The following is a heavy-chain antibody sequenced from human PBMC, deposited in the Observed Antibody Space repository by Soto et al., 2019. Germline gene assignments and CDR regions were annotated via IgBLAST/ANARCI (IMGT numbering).Heavy chain of an antibody. V-gene: IGHV4-59*01. J-gene: IGHJ4*02. Sequence: PSETLSLTCTVPGGSISSYCWSWIRQPPGKGLEWIGYIYYSGSTNYNPSLKSRVTISVDTSKNQFSLKLSSVTAADTAVYYCAREGSTLGFEDYWGQGTLVTVSS. CDR1: GGSISSYC. CDR2: IYYSGST. CDR3: AREGSTLGFEDY. D-gene: IGHD3-16*01.